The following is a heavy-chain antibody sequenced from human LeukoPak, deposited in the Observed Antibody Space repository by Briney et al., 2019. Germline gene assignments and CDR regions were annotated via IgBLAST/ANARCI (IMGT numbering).Heavy chain of an antibody. CDR1: GFTFSSYS. CDR2: ISSSSSTI. V-gene: IGHV3-48*01. D-gene: IGHD3-22*01. J-gene: IGHJ3*02. CDR3: ARWTSIEYYYDSSGYYLDDAFDI. Sequence: GGSLRLSCAASGFTFSSYSMNWVRQAPGKGLEWVSYISSSSSTIYYADSVKGRFTISRDNAKNSLYLQMNSLRAEDTAVCYCARWTSIEYYYDSSGYYLDDAFDIWGQGTMVTVSS.